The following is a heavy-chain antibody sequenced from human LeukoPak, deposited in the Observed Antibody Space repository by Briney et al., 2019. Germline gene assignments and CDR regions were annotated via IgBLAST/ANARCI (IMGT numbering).Heavy chain of an antibody. D-gene: IGHD1-26*01. Sequence: GGSLRLSCAASGFTFSSYSMNWVRQAPGKGLEWVSYISGGSTSIYYGDSVKGRFTISRDNAKNSLYLQMNSLRVEDTAVYYCAKGGKWDVTPFDYWGQGTLVTVSS. CDR1: GFTFSSYS. CDR3: AKGGKWDVTPFDY. J-gene: IGHJ4*02. V-gene: IGHV3-48*01. CDR2: ISGGSTSI.